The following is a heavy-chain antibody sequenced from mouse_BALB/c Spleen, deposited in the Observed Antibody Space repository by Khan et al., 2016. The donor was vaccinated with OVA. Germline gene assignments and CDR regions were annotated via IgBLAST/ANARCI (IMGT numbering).Heavy chain of an antibody. CDR3: GREGAYYRSDGWFAY. J-gene: IGHJ3*01. CDR1: GYTFTSYT. V-gene: IGHV1-4*01. CDR2: INPSNSYT. D-gene: IGHD2-14*01. Sequence: QVQLQQSGAELARPGASVKMSCKASGYTFTSYTMHWIKQRPGQGLEWIGYINPSNSYTNYNQKFKDKATLTADKSSSTAYMQLSSLTSEDSAVYYWGREGAYYRSDGWFAYWGQGTLVTVSA.